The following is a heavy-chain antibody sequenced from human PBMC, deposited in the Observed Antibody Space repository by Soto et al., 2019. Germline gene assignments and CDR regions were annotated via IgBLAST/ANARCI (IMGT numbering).Heavy chain of an antibody. J-gene: IGHJ6*02. CDR3: ARVPPDFWSGYPPPYYYYGMDV. CDR1: GGTFSSYA. CDR2: IIPIFGTA. D-gene: IGHD3-3*01. V-gene: IGHV1-69*13. Sequence: GASVKVSCKASGGTFSSYAISWVRQAPGQGLEWMGGIIPIFGTANYAQKFQGRVTITADESTSTAYMELSSLRSEDTAVYYCARVPPDFWSGYPPPYYYYGMDVWGQGTTVTVSS.